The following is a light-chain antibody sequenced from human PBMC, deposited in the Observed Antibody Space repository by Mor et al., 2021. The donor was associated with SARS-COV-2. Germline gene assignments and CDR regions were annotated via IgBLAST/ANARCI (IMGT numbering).Light chain of an antibody. V-gene: IGLV3-25*03. CDR2: KDS. CDR1: ALPDQY. J-gene: IGLJ1*01. Sequence: TARITCSGDALPDQYAYWYQQKPGQAPVVVIYKDSERPSGIPERFSGSSSGTTVTLTISGVQAEDEADYFCQSADNSGTFVFG. CDR3: QSADNSGTFV.